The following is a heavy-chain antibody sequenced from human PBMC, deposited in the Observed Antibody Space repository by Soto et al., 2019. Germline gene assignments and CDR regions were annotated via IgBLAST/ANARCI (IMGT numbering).Heavy chain of an antibody. D-gene: IGHD7-27*01. CDR1: GFSLNSNGMW. V-gene: IGHV2-70*13. Sequence: SSPTLVNPTPTLTLTCTFSGFSLNSNGMWVNWIRQPPGKDLEWLSLIDWDDDNNNSTSLKSRLTITRDTSKNQVVITMSNMDPVDTATYYCARPPALPLGYPHGMDVWGQGTTVTVSS. CDR3: ARPPALPLGYPHGMDV. J-gene: IGHJ6*02. CDR2: IDWDDDN.